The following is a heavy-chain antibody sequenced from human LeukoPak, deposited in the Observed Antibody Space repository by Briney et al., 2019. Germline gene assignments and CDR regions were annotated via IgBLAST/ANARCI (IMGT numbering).Heavy chain of an antibody. CDR3: ARDCTAGNSDY. J-gene: IGHJ4*02. V-gene: IGHV3-66*01. D-gene: IGHD4-23*01. Sequence: GGSLRLSCAVSGFTVSSNYMSWVRQAPGKGLEWVSVIYSGGSTYYADSVKGRFTNSRDNSKNTLYLQMNSLRAEDTAVYYCARDCTAGNSDYWGQGTLVTVSS. CDR2: IYSGGST. CDR1: GFTVSSNY.